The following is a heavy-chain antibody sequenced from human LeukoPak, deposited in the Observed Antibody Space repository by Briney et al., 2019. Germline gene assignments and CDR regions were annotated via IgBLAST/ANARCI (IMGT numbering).Heavy chain of an antibody. D-gene: IGHD2-8*01. CDR2: ISSSSSYI. J-gene: IGHJ4*02. V-gene: IGHV3-21*01. CDR1: GFTFSSYS. Sequence: GRSLRLSCAASGFTFSSYSMNWVRQAPGKGLEWVSSISSSSSYIYYADSVKGRFTISRDNAKNSLYLQMNSLRAEDTAVYYCARVRRYCTNGVCYTVDYWGQGTLVTASS. CDR3: ARVRRYCTNGVCYTVDY.